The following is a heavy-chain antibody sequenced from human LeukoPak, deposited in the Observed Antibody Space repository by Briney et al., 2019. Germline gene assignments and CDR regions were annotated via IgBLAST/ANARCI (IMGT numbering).Heavy chain of an antibody. Sequence: QSGGSLRLSCAASGFTFGDFAMHWVRQAPGKGLEWVSGINWNSGSIGYADSVKGRFTISRDNAKNSLYLQMNSLRTEDTALYYCAKDLMGGSYYYYGMDVWGQGTTVTVSS. CDR3: AKDLMGGSYYYYGMDV. CDR1: GFTFGDFA. CDR2: INWNSGSI. D-gene: IGHD3-3*01. J-gene: IGHJ6*02. V-gene: IGHV3-9*01.